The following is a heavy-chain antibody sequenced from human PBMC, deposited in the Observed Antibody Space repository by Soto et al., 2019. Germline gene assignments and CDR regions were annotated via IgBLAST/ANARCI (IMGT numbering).Heavy chain of an antibody. D-gene: IGHD4-17*01. CDR3: ATYGQHLMDS. CDR1: GFTFSSFA. J-gene: IGHJ5*01. Sequence: GVLRLSCAASGFTFSSFALKWVRQAPGKGLEWVSVIGSGGDGIHYADSVKGRFTISRDNSKNTMSLQMNSLTVEDTAVYYCATYGQHLMDSWGQGTLVTVSS. CDR2: IGSGGDGI. V-gene: IGHV3-23*01.